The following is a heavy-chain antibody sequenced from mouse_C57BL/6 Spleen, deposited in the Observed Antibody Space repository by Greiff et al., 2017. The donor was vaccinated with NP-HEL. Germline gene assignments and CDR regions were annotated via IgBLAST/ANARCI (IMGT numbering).Heavy chain of an antibody. J-gene: IGHJ2*01. D-gene: IGHD4-1*01. Sequence: QVQLQQSGAELVRPGASVKLSCKASGYTFTDYYINWVKQRPGQGLEWIARISPGSGTTYYNEKFKGKATLTAEKSSSTAYMQLSSLTSEDSAVYFCAREAPDWDYFDYWGQGTTLTVSS. V-gene: IGHV1-76*01. CDR1: GYTFTDYY. CDR2: ISPGSGTT. CDR3: AREAPDWDYFDY.